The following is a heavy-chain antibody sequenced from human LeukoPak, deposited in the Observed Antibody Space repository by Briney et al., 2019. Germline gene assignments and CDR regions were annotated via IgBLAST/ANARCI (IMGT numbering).Heavy chain of an antibody. CDR1: GHTFTGYY. Sequence: ASVKVSCKASGHTFTGYYMHWVRQPPGQGLEWMGWMNPNNGNTGYAQKFQGRVTMTRATSTSTAYMELSSLTFEDTAVYYCTRSVRNGHIDYWGQGTLVTASS. CDR3: TRSVRNGHIDY. CDR2: MNPNNGNT. J-gene: IGHJ4*02. V-gene: IGHV1-8*02. D-gene: IGHD2-8*01.